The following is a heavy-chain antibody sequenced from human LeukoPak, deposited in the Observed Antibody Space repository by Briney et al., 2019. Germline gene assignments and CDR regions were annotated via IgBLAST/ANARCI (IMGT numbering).Heavy chain of an antibody. V-gene: IGHV3-21*01. D-gene: IGHD5-24*01. CDR3: ARAQGWLPNGGGWFGP. CDR2: ISSSSSYI. J-gene: IGHJ5*02. CDR1: GFTFSSYS. Sequence: KPGGSLRLSCAASGFTFSSYSMNWVRQAPGKGLEWVSSISSSSSYIYYADSVKGRFTISRDNAKNSLYLQMNSLRAEDTAVYYCARAQGWLPNGGGWFGPWGQGTLVTVSS.